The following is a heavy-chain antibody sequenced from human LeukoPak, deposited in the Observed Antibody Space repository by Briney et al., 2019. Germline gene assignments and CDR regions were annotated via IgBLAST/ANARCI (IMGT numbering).Heavy chain of an antibody. Sequence: GGSLRLSCVGSGFTFSVHWVRQVPGKWLGWLTFIRQDGTDQHYADSVRGRFTISRDNSKNTLYLQMNSMRPEDTALYYCAKDGNWASVSWGQGTLVTVSS. J-gene: IGHJ5*02. CDR3: AKDGNWASVS. D-gene: IGHD7-27*01. V-gene: IGHV3-30*02. CDR2: IRQDGTDQ. CDR1: GFTFS.